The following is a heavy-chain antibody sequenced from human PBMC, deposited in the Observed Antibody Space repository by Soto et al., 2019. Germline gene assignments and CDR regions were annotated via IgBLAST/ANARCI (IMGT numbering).Heavy chain of an antibody. CDR2: IYHSGST. Sequence: SETLSLTCAVSGGSISSGGYSLSWIRQPPGKGLEWIGYIYHSGSTYYNPSLKSRVTISVDRSKNQFSLTLSSVTAADTAVYYCARGPSGEKVHYWGQGALVPVPS. CDR1: GGSISSGGYS. CDR3: ARGPSGEKVHY. V-gene: IGHV4-30-2*01. D-gene: IGHD7-27*01. J-gene: IGHJ4*02.